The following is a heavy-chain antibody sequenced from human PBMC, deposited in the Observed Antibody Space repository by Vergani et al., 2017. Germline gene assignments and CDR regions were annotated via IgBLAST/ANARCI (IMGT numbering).Heavy chain of an antibody. CDR2: ISWNSGSI. Sequence: EVQLLESGGGLVQPGRSLRLSCAASGFTFDDYAMHWVRQAPGKGLEWVSGISWNSGSIGYADSVKGRFTISRDNAKNSLYLQMNSLRAEDTALYYCARGATRYYYYYMDVWGKGTTVTVSS. V-gene: IGHV3-9*01. J-gene: IGHJ6*03. CDR3: ARGATRYYYYYMDV. CDR1: GFTFDDYA. D-gene: IGHD1-26*01.